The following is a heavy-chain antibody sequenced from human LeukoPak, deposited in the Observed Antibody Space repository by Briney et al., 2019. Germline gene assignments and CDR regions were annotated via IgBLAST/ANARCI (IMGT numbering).Heavy chain of an antibody. CDR3: AKSGYNRFDY. J-gene: IGHJ4*02. CDR1: GFTFSSSA. D-gene: IGHD5-24*01. V-gene: IGHV3-23*01. Sequence: GGSLRLSCAASGFTFSSSAMSWVRQAPGRGLEWVSNISGSGSGGSTYYADSVKGRFTISRDNSKNTLYLQMNSLRAGDTAVYYCAKSGYNRFDYWGQGTLVTVSS. CDR2: ISGSGSGGST.